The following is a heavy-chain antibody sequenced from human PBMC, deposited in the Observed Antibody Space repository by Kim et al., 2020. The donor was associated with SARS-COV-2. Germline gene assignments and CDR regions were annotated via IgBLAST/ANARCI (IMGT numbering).Heavy chain of an antibody. Sequence: GGSLRLSCAASEFSITNFWMSWVRQAPGKGLEWVANIKTDGSKQLYADSVKGRFTISRDNAKNSLYLQMDSLRVEDTAIYYCTRVFGAYDFSAYWGQGTLVTVSS. CDR3: TRVFGAYDFSAY. V-gene: IGHV3-7*01. CDR1: EFSITNFW. J-gene: IGHJ4*02. CDR2: IKTDGSKQ. D-gene: IGHD3-3*01.